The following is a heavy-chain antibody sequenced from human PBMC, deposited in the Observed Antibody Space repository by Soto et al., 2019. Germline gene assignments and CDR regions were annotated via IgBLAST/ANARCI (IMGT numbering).Heavy chain of an antibody. CDR3: ARVGGALAVPYYYYGMDV. CDR2: INHSGST. D-gene: IGHD3-16*01. Sequence: PSETLSLTCAVYGGSFGCYYGSWIRQPPGKGLEWIGEINHSGSTNYNPSLKSQVTISVDTSKNQFSLKLSSVTAADTAVYYCARVGGALAVPYYYYGMDVWGQGTTVTVSS. J-gene: IGHJ6*02. V-gene: IGHV4-34*01. CDR1: GGSFGCYY.